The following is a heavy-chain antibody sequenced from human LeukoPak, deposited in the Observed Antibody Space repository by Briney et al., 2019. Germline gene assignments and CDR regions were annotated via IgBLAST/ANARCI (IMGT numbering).Heavy chain of an antibody. V-gene: IGHV4-34*01. Sequence: SETLSLTCAVYGGSFSGYYWNWIRQPPEKGLEWIGEINQSGSINYNPSLKSRVTMSVDTSKNQFSLKLSSVTAADTAVYYCARSPVSDSSGREPFDIWGQGTMVTVSS. J-gene: IGHJ3*02. D-gene: IGHD3-22*01. CDR1: GGSFSGYY. CDR2: INQSGSI. CDR3: ARSPVSDSSGREPFDI.